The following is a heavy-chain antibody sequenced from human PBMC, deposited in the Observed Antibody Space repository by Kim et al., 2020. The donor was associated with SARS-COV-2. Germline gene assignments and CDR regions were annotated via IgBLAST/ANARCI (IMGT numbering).Heavy chain of an antibody. V-gene: IGHV3-23*01. Sequence: GGSLRLSCAASGFTFSSYSMSWVRQAPGKGLEWVSAISGSGGSTYYADSVKGRFTISRDNSKNTLYLQMNSLRAEDTAVYYCAKDRANNYESSDYWGQGSLVTVSS. D-gene: IGHD3-22*01. CDR2: ISGSGGST. J-gene: IGHJ4*02. CDR1: GFTFSSYS. CDR3: AKDRANNYESSDY.